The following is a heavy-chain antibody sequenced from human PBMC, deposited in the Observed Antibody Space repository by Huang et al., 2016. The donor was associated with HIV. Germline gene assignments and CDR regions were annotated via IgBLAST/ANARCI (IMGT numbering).Heavy chain of an antibody. V-gene: IGHV5-51*01. CDR2: IFPDDSYT. CDR1: GYSFSSYW. CDR3: ARRFSSSSGYFDY. Sequence: VQLVQSGAEVKKPGESLQISCKGSGYSFSSYWIAWVRQMPGKGLEWMVIIFPDDSYTTYSPSFEGQVTISADKSIGTAYLQWSSLKASDTAMYYCARRFSSSSGYFDYWGQGSLVTVSS. J-gene: IGHJ4*02. D-gene: IGHD6-6*01.